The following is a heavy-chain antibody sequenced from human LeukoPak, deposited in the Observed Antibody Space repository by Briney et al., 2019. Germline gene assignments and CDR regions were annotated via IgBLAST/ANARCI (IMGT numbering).Heavy chain of an antibody. CDR2: IIPILGIA. V-gene: IGHV1-69*04. J-gene: IGHJ5*02. CDR1: GGTFSSYT. Sequence: GASVKVSCKASGGTFSSYTISWVRQAPGQGLEWMGRIIPILGIANYAQKFQGRVTITADKSTSTAYMELSSLRSEDTAVYYCARDDPITCSSTSCYENWFDRWGQGTLVTVSS. CDR3: ARDDPITCSSTSCYENWFDR. D-gene: IGHD2-2*01.